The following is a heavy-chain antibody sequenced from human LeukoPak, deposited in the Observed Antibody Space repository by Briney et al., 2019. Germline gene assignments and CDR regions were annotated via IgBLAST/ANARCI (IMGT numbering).Heavy chain of an antibody. V-gene: IGHV4-59*01. D-gene: IGHD4-17*01. J-gene: IGHJ6*02. CDR3: AREDPQTTVPEGLDV. CDR1: GGSIGSYY. CDR2: IYYRGTT. Sequence: SETLSLTCAVSGGSIGSYYWSWLRQPPGKGLEWIGYIYYRGTTNYNPSLKSRVTISVDASKNQFSLELTSVTAADTAIYYCAREDPQTTVPEGLDVWSQGTTVTVS.